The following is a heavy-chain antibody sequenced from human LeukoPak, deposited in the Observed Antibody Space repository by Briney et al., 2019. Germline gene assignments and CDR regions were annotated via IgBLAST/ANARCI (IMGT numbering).Heavy chain of an antibody. D-gene: IGHD3-22*01. V-gene: IGHV4-4*07. Sequence: SETLSLTCTASGGSIKNYYWSWIRQPAGKGLEWIGRIYTSGSTNYNSSLKSRVTMSVDTSNNQFSLKLNSVTAADTAVYYCARESKSYDGSGYFHDYWGQGTLVTVSS. CDR3: ARESKSYDGSGYFHDY. CDR2: IYTSGST. J-gene: IGHJ4*02. CDR1: GGSIKNYY.